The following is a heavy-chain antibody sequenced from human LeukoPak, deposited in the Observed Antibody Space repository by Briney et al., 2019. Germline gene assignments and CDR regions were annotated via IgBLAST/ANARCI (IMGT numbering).Heavy chain of an antibody. CDR3: EVRPYGDYIR. V-gene: IGHV4-34*01. CDR1: GGSLSGYY. J-gene: IGHJ4*02. Sequence: SETLSLTCAVYGGSLSGYYWSWIHQPPGKGLEWIGEINHSGSTNYNPSLKSRVTISVDTSKNQFSLKLSSVTAADTAVYYCEVRPYGDYIRWGQGTLVTVSS. CDR2: INHSGST. D-gene: IGHD4-17*01.